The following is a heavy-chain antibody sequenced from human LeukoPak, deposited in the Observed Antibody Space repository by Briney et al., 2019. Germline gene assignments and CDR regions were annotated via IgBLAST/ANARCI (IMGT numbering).Heavy chain of an antibody. V-gene: IGHV3-74*01. CDR3: ARDYGDYANWFDP. CDR2: INSDGSST. CDR1: GFTFSSYW. D-gene: IGHD4-17*01. Sequence: GGSLRLSRAASGFTFSSYWMHWVRQAPGKGLVWVSRINSDGSSTSYADSVKGRFTISRDNAKNTLYLQMNSLRAEDTAVYYCARDYGDYANWFDPWGQGTLVTVSS. J-gene: IGHJ5*02.